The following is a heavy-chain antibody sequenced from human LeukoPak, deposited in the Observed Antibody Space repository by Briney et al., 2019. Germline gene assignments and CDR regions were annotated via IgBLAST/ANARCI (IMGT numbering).Heavy chain of an antibody. J-gene: IGHJ4*02. CDR3: AREMGLNIVATFGY. CDR1: GFTFSNYG. CDR2: IWYDGSNK. V-gene: IGHV3-33*01. D-gene: IGHD5-12*01. Sequence: HAGRSLRLSCAASGFTFSNYGMHWVRQAPGKGLEWVALIWYDGSNKYYADSVQGRFIISRDSSKNTLYLQMNSLRAEDTAVYYCAREMGLNIVATFGYWGQGTLVTVSS.